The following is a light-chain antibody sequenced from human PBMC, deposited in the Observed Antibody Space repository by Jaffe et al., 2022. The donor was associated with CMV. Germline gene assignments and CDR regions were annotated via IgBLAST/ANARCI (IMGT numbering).Light chain of an antibody. CDR3: QQFGSSLPAWT. J-gene: IGKJ1*01. V-gene: IGKV3-20*01. CDR1: QSVRSSY. CDR2: GAS. Sequence: EIVLTQSPGTLSLSPGERATLSCRASQSVRSSYLAWYQQKPGQAPRLLIFGASSRATGVPDRFSGSGSGTDFALTINRLEPEDFAVYYCQQFGSSLPAWTFGQGTKVEI.